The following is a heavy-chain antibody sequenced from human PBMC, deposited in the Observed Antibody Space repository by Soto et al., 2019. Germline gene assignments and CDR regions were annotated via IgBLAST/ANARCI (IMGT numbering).Heavy chain of an antibody. D-gene: IGHD2-8*01. J-gene: IGHJ4*02. Sequence: GGSLRLSCAASGFNFAKFAMNWVRQAPGQGLEWVSAISGGGSTTYYADSVKGRFTISRDNSRNTVHLQIDSLRAEDTAIYYCARGQVMDHAYFDYWGQGALVTVSS. CDR2: ISGGGSTT. CDR1: GFNFAKFA. CDR3: ARGQVMDHAYFDY. V-gene: IGHV3-23*01.